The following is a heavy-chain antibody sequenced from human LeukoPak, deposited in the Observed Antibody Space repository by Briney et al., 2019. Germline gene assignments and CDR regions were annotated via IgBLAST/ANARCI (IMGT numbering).Heavy chain of an antibody. Sequence: SETLSLTCTVSRGSISSHYWSWIRQPLGTGLEWMGYIYYSGSTNYNPSLKSRVTISVDTSKNQFSLKLSSVTAADTAVYYCARTYSSSWSGLYYFDYWGQGTLVTVSS. V-gene: IGHV4-59*11. CDR2: IYYSGST. D-gene: IGHD6-13*01. J-gene: IGHJ4*02. CDR3: ARTYSSSWSGLYYFDY. CDR1: RGSISSHY.